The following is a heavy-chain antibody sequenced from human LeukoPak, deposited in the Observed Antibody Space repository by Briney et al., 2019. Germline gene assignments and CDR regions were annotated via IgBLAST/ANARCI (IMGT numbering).Heavy chain of an antibody. J-gene: IGHJ3*02. CDR3: ARDVRGYSYGPTDI. CDR1: GFTFSSYG. CDR2: IWYDGSNK. V-gene: IGHV3-33*01. Sequence: GGSLRLSCAASGFTFSSYGMHWVRQAPGKGLEWVAVIWYDGSNKYYADSVKGRLTISRDNSKNTLYLQMNSLRAEDTAVYYCARDVRGYSYGPTDIWGQGTMVTVSS. D-gene: IGHD5-18*01.